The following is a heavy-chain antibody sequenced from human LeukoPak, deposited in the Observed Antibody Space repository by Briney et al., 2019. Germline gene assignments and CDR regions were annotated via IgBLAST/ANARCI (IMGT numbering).Heavy chain of an antibody. CDR3: AASGDNNWFDP. Sequence: SETLSLTCTVSGGSISSGGYYWNWIRQHPGKGLEWIGYIYYSGTIYYNPSLKSRVIILVDTSKNQFSLKLSSVTAADTAVYFCAASGDNNWFDPWGQGTLVTVSS. V-gene: IGHV4-31*03. J-gene: IGHJ5*02. CDR2: IYYSGTI. CDR1: GGSISSGGYY. D-gene: IGHD5-12*01.